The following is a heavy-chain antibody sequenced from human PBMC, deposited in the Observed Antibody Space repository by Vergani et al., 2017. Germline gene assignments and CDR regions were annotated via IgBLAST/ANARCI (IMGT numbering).Heavy chain of an antibody. CDR1: GYTFTGYY. CDR3: ARDLFLGGTVWTTVEGTSGFDP. CDR2: INPNSGGT. J-gene: IGHJ5*02. Sequence: QVQLVQSGAEVKKPGASVKVSCKASGYTFTGYYMHWVRQAPGQGLEWMGWINPNSGGTNYAQKFQGRVTMTRATSISTAYMGLSRLRADDTAVYYCARDLFLGGTVWTTVEGTSGFDPWGQGTLVTVSS. D-gene: IGHD4-17*01. V-gene: IGHV1-2*02.